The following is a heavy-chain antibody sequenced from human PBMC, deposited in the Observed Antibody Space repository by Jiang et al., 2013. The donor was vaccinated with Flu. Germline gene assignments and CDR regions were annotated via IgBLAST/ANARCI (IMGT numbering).Heavy chain of an antibody. CDR2: IYPGDSDT. D-gene: IGHD3-10*01. J-gene: IGHJ4*02. CDR3: ARLGGSGRSLDY. Sequence: IYPGDSDTRYSPPFQGQVTISADKSISTAYVQWSSLKASDTAMYYCARLGGSGRSLDYWGQGTLVTVSS. V-gene: IGHV5-51*01.